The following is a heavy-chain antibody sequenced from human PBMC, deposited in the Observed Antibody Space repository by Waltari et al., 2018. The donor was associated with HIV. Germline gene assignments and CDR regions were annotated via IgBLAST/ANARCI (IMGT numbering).Heavy chain of an antibody. D-gene: IGHD6-13*01. V-gene: IGHV4-59*01. CDR1: GDSRGSFY. J-gene: IGHJ4*02. CDR3: ARGPRVFRNDY. Sequence: QVQLQESGPGLVKPSETLSLNCSVSGDSRGSFYWHWIRQPPGKGLECIGYISSTGITNYNPPLESRLPMSVDPFTDQFSLTLRSVIAADTAVYFCARGPRVFRNDYWGQGTLVTVSS. CDR2: ISSTGIT.